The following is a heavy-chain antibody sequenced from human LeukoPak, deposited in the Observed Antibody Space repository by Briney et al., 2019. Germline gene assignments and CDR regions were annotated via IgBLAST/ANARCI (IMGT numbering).Heavy chain of an antibody. CDR3: ASESRIAAAGTPPNDAFDI. CDR1: GYTFTSYA. CDR2: INTNTGNP. V-gene: IGHV7-4-1*02. Sequence: ASVKASCKASGYTFTSYAMNWVRQAPGQGLEWVGWINTNTGNPTYAQGFTGRFVFSLDTSVSTAYLQISSLKAEDTAVYYCASESRIAAAGTPPNDAFDIWGQGTMVTVSS. D-gene: IGHD6-13*01. J-gene: IGHJ3*02.